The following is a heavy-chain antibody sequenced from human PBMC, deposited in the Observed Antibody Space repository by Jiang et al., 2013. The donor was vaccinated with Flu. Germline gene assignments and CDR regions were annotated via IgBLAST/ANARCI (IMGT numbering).Heavy chain of an antibody. CDR3: ARVNTAMALGYYYGMDV. J-gene: IGHJ6*02. D-gene: IGHD5-18*01. V-gene: IGHV3-30*04. CDR2: ISYDGSNK. Sequence: EWVAVISYDGSNKYYADSVKGRFTISRDNSKNTLYLQMNSLRAEDTAVYYCARVNTAMALGYYYGMDVWGQGTTVTVSS.